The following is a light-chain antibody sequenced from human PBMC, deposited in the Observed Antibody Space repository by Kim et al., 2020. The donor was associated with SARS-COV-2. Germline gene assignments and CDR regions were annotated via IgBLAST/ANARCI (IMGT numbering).Light chain of an antibody. V-gene: IGLV3-21*04. CDR2: YDS. CDR3: QVWDSSSDHPV. Sequence: APGKTARDTGGGNNNGSKSVHWYQQEPGQAPVLVIYYDSDRPSGIPERFSGSNSGNTATLTISRVEAGDEADYYCQVWDSSSDHPVFGGGTQLTVL. J-gene: IGLJ2*01. CDR1: NNGSKS.